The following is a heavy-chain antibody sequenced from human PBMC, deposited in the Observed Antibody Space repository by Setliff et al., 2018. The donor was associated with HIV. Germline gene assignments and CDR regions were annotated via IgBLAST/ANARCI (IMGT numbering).Heavy chain of an antibody. CDR1: GGTFSSHA. D-gene: IGHD2-21*02. CDR3: AAGYCGGDCYSRQSYFDY. J-gene: IGHJ4*02. CDR2: IIPIFGTA. V-gene: IGHV1-69*13. Sequence: SVKVSCKASGGTFSSHAFSWVRQAPGQGLEWMGGIIPIFGTANYAQKFQGRVTITADESTSTAYIELSSLRSEDTAVYYCAAGYCGGDCYSRQSYFDYWGQGTLVTVSS.